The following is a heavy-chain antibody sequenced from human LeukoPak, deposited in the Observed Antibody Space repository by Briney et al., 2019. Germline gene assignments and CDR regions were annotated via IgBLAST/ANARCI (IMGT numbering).Heavy chain of an antibody. CDR2: INFNGDTT. Sequence: GGSLRLSCAASGFTFDEFAMHWVRQVPGKGLEWVSGINFNGDTTRYAHSVQGRFTISRDNAKKALYLQMNGLRGEDTALYYCVRDRDYNLADAFDHWGQGTLVAVSS. V-gene: IGHV3-9*01. CDR1: GFTFDEFA. D-gene: IGHD5-24*01. CDR3: VRDRDYNLADAFDH. J-gene: IGHJ4*02.